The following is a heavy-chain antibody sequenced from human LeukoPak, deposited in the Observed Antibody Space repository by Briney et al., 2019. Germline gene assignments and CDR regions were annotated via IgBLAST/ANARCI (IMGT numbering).Heavy chain of an antibody. D-gene: IGHD5-18*01. J-gene: IGHJ4*02. V-gene: IGHV3-21*01. CDR3: ARGKVGYSYFDY. CDR1: GVTFSTYS. CDR2: ISSSSGYI. Sequence: GGSLRLSCAASGVTFSTYSMNWVRQAPGKGLEWVSSISSSSGYIHYADSVKGRFTISRDNAKNSLYLQMNSLRDTDTAVYYCARGKVGYSYFDYWGQGTLVTVSS.